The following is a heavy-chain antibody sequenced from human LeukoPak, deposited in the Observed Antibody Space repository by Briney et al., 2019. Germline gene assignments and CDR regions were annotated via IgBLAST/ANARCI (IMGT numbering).Heavy chain of an antibody. V-gene: IGHV3-48*03. CDR3: ARDRPDRGYSYGRDFDY. D-gene: IGHD5-18*01. CDR1: GFTFSSYE. Sequence: GGSLRLSCAASGFTFSSYEMNWVRQAPGKGLEWISYISNSGSSIFYADSVKGRFTIARDNARSSLYLQMNSLRAEDTAAYYCARDRPDRGYSYGRDFDYWGQGTLVTVSS. J-gene: IGHJ4*02. CDR2: ISNSGSSI.